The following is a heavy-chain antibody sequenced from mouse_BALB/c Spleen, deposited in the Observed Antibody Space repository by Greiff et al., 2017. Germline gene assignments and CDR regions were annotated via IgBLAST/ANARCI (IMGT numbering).Heavy chain of an antibody. V-gene: IGHV14-3*02. D-gene: IGHD2-1*01. CDR3: ARPSVYYGNYWFAY. Sequence: VQLKESGAELVKPGASVKLSCTASGFNIKDTYMHWVKQRPEQGLEWIGRIDPANGNTKYDPKFQGKATITADTSSNTAYLQLSSLTSEDTAVYYCARPSVYYGNYWFAYWGQGTLVTVSA. CDR1: GFNIKDTY. CDR2: IDPANGNT. J-gene: IGHJ3*01.